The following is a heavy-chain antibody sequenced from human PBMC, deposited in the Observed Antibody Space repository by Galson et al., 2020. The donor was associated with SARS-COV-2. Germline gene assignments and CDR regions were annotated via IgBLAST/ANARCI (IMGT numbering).Heavy chain of an antibody. J-gene: IGHJ4*02. CDR1: GFTVSRNY. V-gene: IGHV3-66*01. CDR2: IYSGGST. CDR3: ARDREYVGATTFDY. D-gene: IGHD1-26*01. Sequence: GESLKISCAASGFTVSRNYMSWVRQAPGKGLEWVSVIYSGGSTYYADSVKGRFTISRDNSKNTLYLQMNSLRAEDTAVYYCARDREYVGATTFDYWGQGTLVTVSS.